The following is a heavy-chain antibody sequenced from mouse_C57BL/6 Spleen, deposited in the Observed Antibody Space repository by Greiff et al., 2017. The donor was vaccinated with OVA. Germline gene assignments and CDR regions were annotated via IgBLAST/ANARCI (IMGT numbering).Heavy chain of an antibody. Sequence: EVQGVESGGDLVKPGGSLKLSCAASGFTFSSYGMSWVRQTPDKRLEWVATISSGGSYTYYPDSVKGRFTISRDNAKNTLYLQMSSLKSEDTAMYYCARRRGGHYAMDYWGQGTSVTVSS. CDR2: ISSGGSYT. V-gene: IGHV5-6*01. CDR3: ARRRGGHYAMDY. J-gene: IGHJ4*01. CDR1: GFTFSSYG.